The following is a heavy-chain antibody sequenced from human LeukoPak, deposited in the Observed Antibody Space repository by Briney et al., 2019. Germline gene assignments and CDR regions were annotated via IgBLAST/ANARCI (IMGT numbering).Heavy chain of an antibody. CDR2: INAGNGNT. V-gene: IGHV1-3*01. J-gene: IGHJ4*02. CDR1: GYTFTNYA. D-gene: IGHD5-12*01. Sequence: GASVKVSCKASGYTFTNYAMHWVRQAPGQRLEWMGWINAGNGNTKYSQKFQGRVTITRDTSASTAYMELSSLRSEDTAVYYCARGDIVATISIGYFDYWGQGTLVTVSS. CDR3: ARGDIVATISIGYFDY.